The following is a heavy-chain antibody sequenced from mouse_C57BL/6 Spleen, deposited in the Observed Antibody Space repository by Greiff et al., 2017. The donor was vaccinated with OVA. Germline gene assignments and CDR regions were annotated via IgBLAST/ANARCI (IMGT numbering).Heavy chain of an antibody. CDR2: IDPSDSYT. V-gene: IGHV1-69*01. J-gene: IGHJ1*03. CDR3: ARSYSSEGVDV. D-gene: IGHD2-10*01. Sequence: QVQLQQPGAELVMPGASVKLSCKASGYTFTSYWMHWVKQRPGQGIEWIGEIDPSDSYTNYNQKFKGKSTLTVDKSSSTAYMQLSSLTSEDSAVYYCARSYSSEGVDVWGTGTTVTVSS. CDR1: GYTFTSYW.